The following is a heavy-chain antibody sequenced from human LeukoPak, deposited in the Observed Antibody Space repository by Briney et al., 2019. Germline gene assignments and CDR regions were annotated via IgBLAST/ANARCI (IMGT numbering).Heavy chain of an antibody. Sequence: ASVKVSCKASGYTFTGYYMHWVRQAPGQGLEWMGWINPNSGGTNYAQKFQGRVTMTRDTSISTAYMELSRLRSDDTAVYYCARLYCSSTSCYYYYGMDVWGQRTTVTVSS. J-gene: IGHJ6*02. CDR3: ARLYCSSTSCYYYYGMDV. CDR2: INPNSGGT. D-gene: IGHD2-2*01. CDR1: GYTFTGYY. V-gene: IGHV1-2*02.